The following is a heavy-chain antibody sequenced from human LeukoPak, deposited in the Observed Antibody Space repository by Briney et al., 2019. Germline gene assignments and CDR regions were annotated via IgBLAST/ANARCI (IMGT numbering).Heavy chain of an antibody. Sequence: PGRSLRLSCVASGFTFSSYGMHWVRQAPGKGLEWVAVISYDGSNKYYADSVKGRFTISRDNSKNTLYLQMNSLRAEDTAVYYCAKDSLGYCSSTSCYNPSYWGQGTLVTVSS. J-gene: IGHJ4*02. D-gene: IGHD2-2*02. CDR3: AKDSLGYCSSTSCYNPSY. CDR1: GFTFSSYG. V-gene: IGHV3-30*18. CDR2: ISYDGSNK.